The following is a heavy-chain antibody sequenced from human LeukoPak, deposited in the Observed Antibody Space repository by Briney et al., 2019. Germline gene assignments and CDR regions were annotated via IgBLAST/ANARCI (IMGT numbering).Heavy chain of an antibody. Sequence: GGSLRLSCVASGFTFSSYAMSWVRQAPGKGLQGVSTIGGSGSGTYYPASAKGRFTISRDNSKNTLFLQMNSLRAADTGVYSCAKASGWCSSTTCTILDYWGQGTLVTVSS. V-gene: IGHV3-23*01. CDR2: IGGSGSGT. J-gene: IGHJ4*02. CDR3: AKASGWCSSTTCTILDY. CDR1: GFTFSSYA. D-gene: IGHD6-13*01.